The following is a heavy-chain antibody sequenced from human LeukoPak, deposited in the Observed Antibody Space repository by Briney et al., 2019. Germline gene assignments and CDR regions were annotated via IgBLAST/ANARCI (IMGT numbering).Heavy chain of an antibody. J-gene: IGHJ6*02. CDR2: INHSGST. CDR1: GGSFSGYY. V-gene: IGHV4-34*01. CDR3: ARDGPGMDV. Sequence: SETLSLTCAVYGGSFSGYYWSWIRQPPGKGLEWIGEINHSGSTNYNPSLKSRVTISVDTSKNQFSLKLSSVTAADTAVYYRARDGPGMDVWGQGTTVTVSS.